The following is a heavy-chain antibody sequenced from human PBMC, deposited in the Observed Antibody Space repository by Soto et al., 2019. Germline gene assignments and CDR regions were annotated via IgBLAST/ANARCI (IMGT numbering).Heavy chain of an antibody. V-gene: IGHV4-59*08. D-gene: IGHD2-2*01. J-gene: IGHJ4*02. CDR2: IYYSGST. CDR3: ARLRCSSTSCYGGDFDY. CDR1: GGSISSYY. Sequence: SETLSLTCTVSGGSISSYYWSWIRQPPGKGLEWIGYIYYSGSTNYNPSLKSRVTISVDTSKNQFSLKLSSVTAADTAVYYCARLRCSSTSCYGGDFDYWGQGTLVTVPS.